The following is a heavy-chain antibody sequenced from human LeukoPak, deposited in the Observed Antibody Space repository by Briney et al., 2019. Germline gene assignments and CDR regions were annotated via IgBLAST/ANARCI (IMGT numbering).Heavy chain of an antibody. D-gene: IGHD5-24*01. CDR2: ISAHNGNT. V-gene: IGHV1-18*01. J-gene: IGHJ3*02. CDR1: GYTFTSYG. CDR3: ARETRDDYDDAFDI. Sequence: GASVKVSCKASGYTFTSYGISWVRQAPGQGLEWMGWISAHNGNTNYAQKLQGRVTMTTDTSTSTAYMELRSLRSDDTAVYYCARETRDDYDDAFDIWGQGTMVTDSS.